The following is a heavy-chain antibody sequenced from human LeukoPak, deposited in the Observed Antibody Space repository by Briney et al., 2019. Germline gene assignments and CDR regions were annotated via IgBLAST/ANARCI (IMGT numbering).Heavy chain of an antibody. CDR3: ARGPAKKGFLDY. Sequence: GGSLRLSCAASGFTFSSYSMNWVRQAPGKGLEWVAVISFDGSEKHYADSVKGRFSISRDNSKNSLSLQMNSLRADDTAVYYCARGPAKKGFLDYWGQGTLVTVSS. CDR2: ISFDGSEK. J-gene: IGHJ4*02. D-gene: IGHD2-21*01. CDR1: GFTFSSYS. V-gene: IGHV3-30*03.